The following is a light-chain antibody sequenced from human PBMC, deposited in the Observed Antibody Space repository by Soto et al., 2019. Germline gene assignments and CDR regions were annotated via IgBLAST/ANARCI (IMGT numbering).Light chain of an antibody. J-gene: IGKJ1*01. CDR2: GAS. CDR3: QQYGGSST. V-gene: IGKV3-20*01. CDR1: QSVSSNQ. Sequence: EIVLTQSPGTLSLSPGARATLSCRASQSVSSNQLAWYQQKPGQAPSLLIYGASSRATGVPDRFSGSGSGTDFTLTISRLEPEDYAVYFCQQYGGSSTFGQGTKVESK.